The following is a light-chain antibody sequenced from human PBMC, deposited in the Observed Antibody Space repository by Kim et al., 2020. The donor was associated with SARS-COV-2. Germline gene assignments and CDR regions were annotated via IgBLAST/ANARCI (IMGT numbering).Light chain of an antibody. CDR1: QSVSSN. Sequence: EIVVTQSPATLSVSPGERATLSCRASQSVSSNLAWYQQKPGQAPRLLIYRASTRATGIPARFSGSGSGTEFTLTISSLQSEDFAVYYCQQYYDWPPLTFGGGTKVDIK. CDR3: QQYYDWPPLT. CDR2: RAS. J-gene: IGKJ4*01. V-gene: IGKV3-15*01.